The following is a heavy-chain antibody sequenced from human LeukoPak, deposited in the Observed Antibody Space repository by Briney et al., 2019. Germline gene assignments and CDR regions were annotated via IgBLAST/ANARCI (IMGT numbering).Heavy chain of an antibody. J-gene: IGHJ4*02. CDR2: INPSGGST. CDR3: ARDQLGSYGLGY. CDR1: GYTFTSYY. V-gene: IGHV1-46*01. D-gene: IGHD5-18*01. Sequence: GASVKVSCKASGYTFTSYYIHWVRQAPGQGLEWMGIINPSGGSTSYAQKFQGRVTMTRDTSTSTVYMELSSLRSEDTAVYYCARDQLGSYGLGYWGQGTLVTASS.